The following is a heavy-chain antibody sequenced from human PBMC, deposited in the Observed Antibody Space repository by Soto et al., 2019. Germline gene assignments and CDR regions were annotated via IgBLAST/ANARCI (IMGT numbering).Heavy chain of an antibody. CDR2: INSDDSK. D-gene: IGHD2-8*01. CDR3: AKDAIANNGIWEPFDM. V-gene: IGHV3-23*01. J-gene: IGHJ3*02. CDR1: GFRLSTSA. Sequence: GGSLRLSCAASGFRLSTSAMSWVRRAPGKGLEWVSGINSDDSKHYIASVGGRFTISRDNSKNTLFLQMSSLRADDTAIYYCAKDAIANNGIWEPFDMWGRGTGVTVSS.